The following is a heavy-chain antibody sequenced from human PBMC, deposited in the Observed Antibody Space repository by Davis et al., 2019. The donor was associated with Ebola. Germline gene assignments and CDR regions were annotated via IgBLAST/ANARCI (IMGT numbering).Heavy chain of an antibody. CDR2: LNHSGST. Sequence: SETLSLTCAVYGGSFSGYYWSWIRQPPGKGLEWIGELNHSGSTNYNPSLKSRVTISVDTSKNQFSLKLSSVTAADTAVYYCARFPVLYYYYYGMDVWGQGTTVTVSS. CDR1: GGSFSGYY. CDR3: ARFPVLYYYYYGMDV. J-gene: IGHJ6*02. V-gene: IGHV4-34*01. D-gene: IGHD6-6*01.